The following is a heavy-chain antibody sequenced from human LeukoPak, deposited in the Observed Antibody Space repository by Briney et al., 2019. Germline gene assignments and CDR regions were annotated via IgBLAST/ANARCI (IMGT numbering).Heavy chain of an antibody. D-gene: IGHD4-17*01. CDR3: ARDELYGDRDFDY. V-gene: IGHV1-18*01. CDR1: GYTFPSYG. J-gene: IGHJ4*02. CDR2: ISTYNGNT. Sequence: ASVKVSCKASGYTFPSYGFSWVRQAPGQGLEWMGWISTYNGNTNYAQKFQGRVTMTIDTSTSTAYMELRSLRSDDTAVYYCARDELYGDRDFDYWGQGTLVTVSS.